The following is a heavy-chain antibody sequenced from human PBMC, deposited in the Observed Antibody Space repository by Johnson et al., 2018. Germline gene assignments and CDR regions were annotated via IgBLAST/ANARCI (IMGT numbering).Heavy chain of an antibody. CDR1: GFTFSSYG. J-gene: IGHJ6*02. CDR2: IWYDGSNK. V-gene: IGHV3-33*01. CDR3: ARAESSPHYGMDV. D-gene: IGHD6-13*01. Sequence: QVQLVQSGGGVVQPGRSLRLSCAASGFTFSSYGMHWVRQAPGKGLEWVAVIWYDGSNKYYADSVKGRFTISRDNSKNTLDLQMNSLRAEDTAVYYCARAESSPHYGMDVWGQGPTVTVSS.